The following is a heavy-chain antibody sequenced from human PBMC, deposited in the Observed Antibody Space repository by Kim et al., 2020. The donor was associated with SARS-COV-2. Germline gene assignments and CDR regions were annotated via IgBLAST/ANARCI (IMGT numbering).Heavy chain of an antibody. CDR2: ISYDGSNK. CDR3: ALSAGGIGTFDY. V-gene: IGHV3-30*04. Sequence: GGSLRLSCAASGFTFSSYAMHWVRQAPGKGLEWVAVISYDGSNKYYADSVKGRFTISRDNSKNTLYLQMNSLRAEDTAVYYCALSAGGIGTFDYWGQGTLVTVSS. CDR1: GFTFSSYA. J-gene: IGHJ4*02. D-gene: IGHD6-19*01.